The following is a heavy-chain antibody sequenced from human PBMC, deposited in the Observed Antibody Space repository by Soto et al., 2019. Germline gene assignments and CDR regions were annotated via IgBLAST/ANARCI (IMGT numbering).Heavy chain of an antibody. CDR1: GGSISSYY. J-gene: IGHJ4*02. Sequence: SETLSLTCTVSGGSISSYYWSWVRQPPGKGLEWIGYMYYSGSTNYNPSLKSRGTMSVDTSKKRFSLKLTSVTAADTAIYYCIESRDWSRAFDYAGQGALVTVSS. CDR2: MYYSGST. V-gene: IGHV4-59*01. CDR3: IESRDWSRAFDY. D-gene: IGHD6-19*01.